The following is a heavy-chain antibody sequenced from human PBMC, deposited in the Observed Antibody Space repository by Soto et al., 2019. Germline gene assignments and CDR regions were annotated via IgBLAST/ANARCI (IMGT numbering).Heavy chain of an antibody. D-gene: IGHD6-19*01. V-gene: IGHV3-48*01. CDR3: ARDLGSGWYTGGY. CDR2: ISSSSSTI. CDR1: GFTFSSYS. J-gene: IGHJ4*02. Sequence: GGSLRLSCAASGFTFSSYSMNWVRQAPGKGLEWVSYISSSSSTIYYADSVKGRFTISRDNAKNSLYLQMNSLRAEDTAVYYCARDLGSGWYTGGYWGQGTLVTVSS.